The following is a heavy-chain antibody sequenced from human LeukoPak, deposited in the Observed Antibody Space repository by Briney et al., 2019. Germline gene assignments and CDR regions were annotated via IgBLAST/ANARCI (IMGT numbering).Heavy chain of an antibody. CDR3: ASLYGSGSYYNGVYYYYGMDV. D-gene: IGHD3-10*01. CDR2: ISGSGGST. Sequence: GGSLRLSCAASGFTFSSYAMSWVRQAPGKGLEWVSAISGSGGSTYYADSVKGRFTISRDNAKNSLYLQMNSLRAEDTAVYYCASLYGSGSYYNGVYYYYGMDVWGQGTTVTVSS. J-gene: IGHJ6*02. CDR1: GFTFSSYA. V-gene: IGHV3-23*01.